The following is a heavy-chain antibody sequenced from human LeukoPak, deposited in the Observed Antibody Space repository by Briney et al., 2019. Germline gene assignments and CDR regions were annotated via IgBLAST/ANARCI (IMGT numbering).Heavy chain of an antibody. V-gene: IGHV3-23*01. CDR1: GFTFSNYA. D-gene: IGHD6-13*01. Sequence: GGSLRLSCTASGFTFSNYAMSWVRQAPGKGLEWVSTISGSDGSTYYADSVKGRFTISRDNSKNTLYLQMNSLRAEGTAVYYCAKDQGIAAAGRRGYFDYWGQGTLVTVSS. CDR2: ISGSDGST. J-gene: IGHJ4*02. CDR3: AKDQGIAAAGRRGYFDY.